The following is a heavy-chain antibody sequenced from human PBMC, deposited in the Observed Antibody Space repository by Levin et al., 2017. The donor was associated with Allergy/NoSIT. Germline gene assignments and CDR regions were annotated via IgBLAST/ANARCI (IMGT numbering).Heavy chain of an antibody. D-gene: IGHD4-17*01. CDR1: GDSVSSGSYH. Sequence: SQTLSLTCTVSGDSVSSGSYHWSWIRQPPGKGLEWIGYISYSGSTNYNSSLKSRVTISADTSKNQFSLKLSSVTAADTAVYYCARFSTAVITGPFDYWGQGTLVTVSS. V-gene: IGHV4-61*01. CDR2: ISYSGST. J-gene: IGHJ4*02. CDR3: ARFSTAVITGPFDY.